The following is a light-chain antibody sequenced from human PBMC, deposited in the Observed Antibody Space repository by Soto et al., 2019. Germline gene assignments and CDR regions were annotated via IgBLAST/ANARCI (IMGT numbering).Light chain of an antibody. CDR2: SIN. V-gene: IGLV1-44*01. CDR1: YSNIGSSI. Sequence: QFVLTQPPSASATPGQTVTISCSGRYSNIGSSIVSWYQRLPGTAPKLLIYSINQRPSGVPDRFSGYKSGTSASLTLSGLQAGAEADYFCSSCDDSLDGPVFGGGTKATVL. CDR3: SSCDDSLDGPV. J-gene: IGLJ3*02.